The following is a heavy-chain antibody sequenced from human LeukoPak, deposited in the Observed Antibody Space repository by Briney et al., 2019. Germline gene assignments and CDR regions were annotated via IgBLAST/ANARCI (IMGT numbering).Heavy chain of an antibody. Sequence: SETLSLTCTVSGGSISSYYRSWIRQPPGKGLEWIGYIYYSGSTNYNPSLKSRVTISVDTSKNQFSLKLSSVTAADTAVYYCARGGSYGDYWGQGTLVTVSS. D-gene: IGHD1-26*01. CDR1: GGSISSYY. CDR2: IYYSGST. CDR3: ARGGSYGDY. J-gene: IGHJ4*02. V-gene: IGHV4-59*08.